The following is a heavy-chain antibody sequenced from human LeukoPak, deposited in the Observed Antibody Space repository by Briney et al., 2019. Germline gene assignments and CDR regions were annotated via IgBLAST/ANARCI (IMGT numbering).Heavy chain of an antibody. Sequence: PSETPSLTCTVSGGSISSSSYYWGWIRQPPGKGLEWIGSIYYSGSTYYNPSLKSRVTISVDTSKNQFSLKLSSVTAADTAVYYCARHRVGATYHYWGQGTLVTVSS. J-gene: IGHJ4*02. CDR3: ARHRVGATYHY. D-gene: IGHD1-26*01. CDR1: GGSISSSSYY. V-gene: IGHV4-39*01. CDR2: IYYSGST.